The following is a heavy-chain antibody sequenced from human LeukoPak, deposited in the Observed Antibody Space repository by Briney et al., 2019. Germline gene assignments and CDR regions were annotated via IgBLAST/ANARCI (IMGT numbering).Heavy chain of an antibody. Sequence: SETLSLTCTVSGGSISSSSYYWGWIRQPPGKGLEWIGSIYYSGSTYYNPSLKSRVTISVDTSKNQFSLKLSPVTAADTAVYYCARYPRGAAAGNFDYWGQGTLVTVSS. D-gene: IGHD6-13*01. CDR1: GGSISSSSYY. V-gene: IGHV4-39*01. CDR3: ARYPRGAAAGNFDY. J-gene: IGHJ4*02. CDR2: IYYSGST.